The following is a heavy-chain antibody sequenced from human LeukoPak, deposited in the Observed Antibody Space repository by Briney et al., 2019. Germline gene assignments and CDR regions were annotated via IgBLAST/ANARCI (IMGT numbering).Heavy chain of an antibody. D-gene: IGHD5-18*01. V-gene: IGHV3-30*02. CDR3: ASGLRGYSYSCFDF. Sequence: GGSLRLSCAASGFTFSSYGMHWVRQAPGKGLEWVAFIRYDGSNKYYADSVTGRFTISRDNSKNTLYLQMNSLRAEDTAVYYCASGLRGYSYSCFDFWGQGTLVTVSS. CDR1: GFTFSSYG. CDR2: IRYDGSNK. J-gene: IGHJ4*02.